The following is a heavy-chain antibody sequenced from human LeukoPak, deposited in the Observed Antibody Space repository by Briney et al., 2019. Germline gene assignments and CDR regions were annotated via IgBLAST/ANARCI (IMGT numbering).Heavy chain of an antibody. CDR3: ARGRDTTGTTRAAFDI. D-gene: IGHD1-1*01. CDR2: ISSSSTYI. Sequence: PGGSLRLSCAASGFPFSTYSMNWVRQAPGKGLEWVSSISSSSTYIYYADSVKGRFTISRDNAKNSLYLQMNSLRAEDTAVYYCARGRDTTGTTRAAFDIWGQGTMVTVSS. J-gene: IGHJ3*02. CDR1: GFPFSTYS. V-gene: IGHV3-21*01.